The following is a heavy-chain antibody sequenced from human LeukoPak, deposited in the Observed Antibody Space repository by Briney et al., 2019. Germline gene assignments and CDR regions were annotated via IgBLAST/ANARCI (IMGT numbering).Heavy chain of an antibody. D-gene: IGHD6-13*01. CDR2: IRYDGSNK. J-gene: IGHJ4*02. V-gene: IGHV3-30*02. Sequence: QSGGSLRLSCAASGFTFSSYGMHWVRQAPGKGLEWVAFIRYDGSNKYYADSVKGRFTISRDNAKNSLYLQMNSLRAEDTAVYYCARGDSSSWLVDYWGQGTLVTVSS. CDR3: ARGDSSSWLVDY. CDR1: GFTFSSYG.